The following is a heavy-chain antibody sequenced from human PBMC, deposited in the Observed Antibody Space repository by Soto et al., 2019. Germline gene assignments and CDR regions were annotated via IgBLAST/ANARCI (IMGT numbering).Heavy chain of an antibody. CDR1: GYSISSGYY. V-gene: IGHV4-38-2*01. D-gene: IGHD1-26*01. J-gene: IGHJ4*02. CDR2: IYYSGST. CDR3: ARGRGSYFFDY. Sequence: SXTLSLTCAVSGYSISSGYYWGLLRQPPGKGLEWIGSIYYSGSTYYNPSLKSRVTISVDTSKNQFSLKLSSVTAADTAVYYCARGRGSYFFDYWGQGTLVTVSS.